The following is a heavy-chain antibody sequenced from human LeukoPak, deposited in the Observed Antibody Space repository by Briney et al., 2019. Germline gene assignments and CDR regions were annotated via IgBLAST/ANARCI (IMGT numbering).Heavy chain of an antibody. D-gene: IGHD5-18*01. Sequence: GASVKVSCKASGYTFTSYGISWVRQAPGQGLEGMGWISAYNGNTNYAQKLQGRVTMTTDTSTSTAYMELRSLRSDDTAVYYCARAGITWIQLWLGSIERGEQPPYYFDYWGQGTLVTVSS. V-gene: IGHV1-18*01. CDR3: ARAGITWIQLWLGSIERGEQPPYYFDY. J-gene: IGHJ4*02. CDR2: ISAYNGNT. CDR1: GYTFTSYG.